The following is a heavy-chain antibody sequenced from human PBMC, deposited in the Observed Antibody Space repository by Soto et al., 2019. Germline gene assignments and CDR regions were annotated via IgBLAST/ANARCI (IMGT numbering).Heavy chain of an antibody. D-gene: IGHD3-10*01. V-gene: IGHV4-34*01. J-gene: IGHJ5*02. CDR1: GGSFSGYY. CDR2: INHSGST. CDR3: ARERALLLWFGDSYNWFDP. Sequence: SETLSLTCAVYGGSFSGYYWSWIRQPPGKGLERIGEINHSGSTNYNPSLKSRVTISVDTSKNQFSLKLSSVTAADTAVYYCARERALLLWFGDSYNWFDPWGQGTLVTVSS.